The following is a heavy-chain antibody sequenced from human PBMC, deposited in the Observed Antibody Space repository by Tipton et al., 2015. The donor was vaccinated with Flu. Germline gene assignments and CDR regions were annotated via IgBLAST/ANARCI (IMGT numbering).Heavy chain of an antibody. J-gene: IGHJ6*02. D-gene: IGHD5-12*01. CDR3: AKVSRHKWLRPSNYYSYYGMDV. Sequence: SLRLSCAASGFTFSSYAMSWVRQAPGEGLEWVSAISGSGGSTYYADSVKGRFTISRDNSKNTLYLQMNSLRAEDTAVYYCAKVSRHKWLRPSNYYSYYGMDVWGQGTTVPVSS. CDR1: GFTFSSYA. CDR2: ISGSGGST. V-gene: IGHV3-23*01.